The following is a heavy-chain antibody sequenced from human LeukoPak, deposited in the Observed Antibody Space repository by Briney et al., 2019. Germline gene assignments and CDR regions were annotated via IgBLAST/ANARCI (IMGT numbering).Heavy chain of an antibody. CDR3: ARDDWYGAFDI. Sequence: GGSLRLSCAASGFTFSSYEMNWVRQAPGKGLEWVSYISSSGTTIYYADSVKGRFTISRDNAKNSLYLRMNSLRAEDTAVYYCARDDWYGAFDIWGRGTMVTVSS. CDR2: ISSSGTTI. D-gene: IGHD3-9*01. J-gene: IGHJ3*02. V-gene: IGHV3-48*03. CDR1: GFTFSSYE.